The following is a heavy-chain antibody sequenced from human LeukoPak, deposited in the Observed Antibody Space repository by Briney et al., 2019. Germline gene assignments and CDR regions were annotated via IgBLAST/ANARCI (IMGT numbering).Heavy chain of an antibody. D-gene: IGHD3-22*01. CDR3: ARAAEVKSGDYAYYFDY. J-gene: IGHJ4*02. CDR2: IHPVSGSA. V-gene: IGHV1-46*01. CDR1: GYTFTSYY. Sequence: ASVKVSCKASGYTFTSYYMHWVRQAPGQGLEWMGIIHPVSGSASYAQKFQGRVTMTTDTSTSTVYMELSSLRSEDTAVYYCARAAEVKSGDYAYYFDYWGPGTLVTVSS.